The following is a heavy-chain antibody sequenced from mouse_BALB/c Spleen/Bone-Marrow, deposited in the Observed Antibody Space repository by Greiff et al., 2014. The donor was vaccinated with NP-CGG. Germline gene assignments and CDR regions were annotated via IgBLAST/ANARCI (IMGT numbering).Heavy chain of an antibody. Sequence: QVQLQQSGAELMKPGASVKISCKATGYTFSSYWIEWVNQGPGHGLEWIGEILPGSGTTHYNEKFKDKATFTADTSSNTAYMQLSSLTSEDSAVYYCARGGYDTSIFAYWGQGTLVTVSA. CDR1: GYTFSSYW. V-gene: IGHV1-9*01. J-gene: IGHJ3*01. D-gene: IGHD2-3*01. CDR3: ARGGYDTSIFAY. CDR2: ILPGSGTT.